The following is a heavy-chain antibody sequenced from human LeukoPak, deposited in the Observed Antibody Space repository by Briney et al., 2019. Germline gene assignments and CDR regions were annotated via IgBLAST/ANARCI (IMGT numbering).Heavy chain of an antibody. J-gene: IGHJ6*03. CDR1: GGSFSGYY. D-gene: IGHD5-12*01. CDR2: INHSGST. CDR3: ARGFKSQRWLRLRGDYYYYMDV. Sequence: SETLSLTCAVYGGSFSGYYWSWIRQPPGKGLEWIGEINHSGSTNYNPSLKSRVTISVDTSKNQFSLKLSSVTAADTAVYYCARGFKSQRWLRLRGDYYYYMDVWGKGTTVTVSS. V-gene: IGHV4-34*01.